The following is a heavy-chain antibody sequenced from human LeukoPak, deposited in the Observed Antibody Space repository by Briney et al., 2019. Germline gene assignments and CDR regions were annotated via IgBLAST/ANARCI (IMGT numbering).Heavy chain of an antibody. CDR2: IYYSGST. J-gene: IGHJ4*02. D-gene: IGHD4-17*01. V-gene: IGHV4-59*12. CDR1: GGSISSYY. CDR3: ASPHPLYGSTFDY. Sequence: SETLSLTCTVSGGSISSYYWSWIRQPPGKGLEWIGYIYYSGSTNYNPSLKSRVTISVDTSKNQFSLKLSSVTAADTAVYYCASPHPLYGSTFDYWGQGTLVTVSS.